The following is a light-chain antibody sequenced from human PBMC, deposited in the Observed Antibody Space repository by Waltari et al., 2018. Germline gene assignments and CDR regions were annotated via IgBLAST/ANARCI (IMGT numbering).Light chain of an antibody. CDR1: RSDIGGYEF. CDR2: DIT. CDR3: SSFSGTATEVI. Sequence: QSALTQPASVSGSPGQSITISCIGTRSDIGGYEFVSWDQQHPDKAPKLLIHDITNRPSGISDRFSCSKSGTPAALTIAGHQAEDEADYYCSSFSGTATEVIFGGGTRLTVL. V-gene: IGLV2-14*03. J-gene: IGLJ2*01.